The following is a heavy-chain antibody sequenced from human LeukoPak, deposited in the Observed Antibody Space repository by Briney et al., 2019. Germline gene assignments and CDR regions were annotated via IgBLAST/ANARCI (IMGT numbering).Heavy chain of an antibody. J-gene: IGHJ4*02. CDR1: GFTFSSYS. CDR3: ASDYLTRIQY. V-gene: IGHV3-21*01. D-gene: IGHD2-21*02. CDR2: ISSSSSYI. Sequence: GGSLRLSCAASGFTFSSYSMNWVRQAPGKGLEWVSSISSSSSYIYYADSVKGRFTISRDNAKSSLYLQMNSLRAEDTAVYYCASDYLTRIQYWGQGTLVTVSS.